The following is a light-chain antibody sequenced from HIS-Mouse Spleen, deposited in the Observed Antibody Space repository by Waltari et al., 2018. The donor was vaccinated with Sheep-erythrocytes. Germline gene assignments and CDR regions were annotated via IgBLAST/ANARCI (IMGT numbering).Light chain of an antibody. CDR2: DVS. CDR1: SSDVGGYTY. V-gene: IGLV2-11*01. J-gene: IGLJ1*01. CDR3: CSYAGSYTYV. Sequence: QSSLTQPRSVSGSPGQSVTISCTGTSSDVGGYTYVSCYQQHPGKAPNLMIYDVSKRIAVVTDRFYGSKSGNTASMTISGLQAEDEADYYCCSYAGSYTYVFGTGTKVTVL.